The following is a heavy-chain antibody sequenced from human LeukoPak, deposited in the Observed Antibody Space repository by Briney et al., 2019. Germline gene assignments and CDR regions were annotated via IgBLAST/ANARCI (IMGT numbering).Heavy chain of an antibody. V-gene: IGHV1-69*13. CDR3: ARDKNGDGYYYYGMDV. CDR2: IIPIFGTA. CDR1: GGTFSSYA. J-gene: IGHJ6*02. D-gene: IGHD3-10*01. Sequence: SVKVSCKASGGTFSSYAISWVRQAPGQGLEWMGGIIPIFGTANYAQKFQGRVTITADESTSTAYMELSSLRSEDTAVYYCARDKNGDGYYYYGMDVWGQGTTVTVSS.